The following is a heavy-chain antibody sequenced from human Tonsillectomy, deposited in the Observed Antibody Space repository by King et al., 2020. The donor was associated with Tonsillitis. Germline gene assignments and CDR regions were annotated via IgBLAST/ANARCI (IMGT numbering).Heavy chain of an antibody. V-gene: IGHV4-61*02. J-gene: IGHJ3*02. CDR2: IYTSGST. CDR1: GGSINSGSYY. Sequence: QLQESGPGLVKPSQTLSLTCTVSGGSINSGSYYWSWIRQPAGKGLEWIGRIYTSGSTNYNPSLKSRVTMSVDMSKNQLSLDLSSVTAADTAVYYCARDRSGSSSWYGAFDIWGQGTMVTVSS. D-gene: IGHD6-13*01. CDR3: ARDRSGSSSWYGAFDI.